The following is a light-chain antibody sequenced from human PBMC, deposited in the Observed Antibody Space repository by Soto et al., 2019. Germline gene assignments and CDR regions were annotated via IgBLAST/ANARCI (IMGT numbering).Light chain of an antibody. J-gene: IGLJ1*01. Sequence: AVLTQPPSASGTPGQRVTISCSGSSSNIGDNYVYWYQQLPGTAPKVVIFSNNQRPSGVPDRFSRSKSGSSASLVISGLRSEDEADYSCASWDDSLSVYVFAAGSKVTV. V-gene: IGLV1-47*02. CDR1: SSNIGDNY. CDR2: SNN. CDR3: ASWDDSLSVYV.